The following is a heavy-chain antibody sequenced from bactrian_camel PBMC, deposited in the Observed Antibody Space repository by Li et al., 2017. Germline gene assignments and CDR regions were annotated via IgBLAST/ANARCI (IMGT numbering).Heavy chain of an antibody. CDR3: ATRARTSRTSYTY. Sequence: HVQLVESGGGSVQSGGSLRLSCAYSGYFYNMGWFRQAPGKEREGVAVIATDRQTIYADSVKGRFTISRDDAKNTLYLQMKSLKSEDTGLYYCATRARTSRTSYTYWGRGTQVTVS. D-gene: IGHD5*01. V-gene: IGHV3S53*01. CDR2: IATDRQT. CDR1: GYFYN. J-gene: IGHJ4*01.